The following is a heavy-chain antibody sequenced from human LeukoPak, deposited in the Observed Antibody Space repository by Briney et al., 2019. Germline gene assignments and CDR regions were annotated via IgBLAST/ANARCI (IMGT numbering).Heavy chain of an antibody. J-gene: IGHJ4*02. Sequence: SETLSLTCTVSGGSISSYYWSWIRQPPGKGLEWIGYIYTSGSTNYNPSLKSRVTISVDTSKNQFSLKLSSVTAADTAVYYCARRVAIFGVDGGDYFDYWGQGTLVTVSS. CDR2: IYTSGST. CDR3: ARRVAIFGVDGGDYFDY. CDR1: GGSISSYY. V-gene: IGHV4-4*09. D-gene: IGHD3-3*01.